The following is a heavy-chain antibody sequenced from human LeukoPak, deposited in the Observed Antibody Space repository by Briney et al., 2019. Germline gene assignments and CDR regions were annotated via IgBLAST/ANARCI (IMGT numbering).Heavy chain of an antibody. CDR1: GFTFSSYT. D-gene: IGHD5-24*01. CDR2: ISYDGSNK. V-gene: IGHV3-30*04. J-gene: IGHJ4*02. CDR3: AGGQRWLLQFPFDS. Sequence: GGSLRLSCAASGFTFSSYTMHWVRQAPGKGLEWVAVISYDGSNKYYADSVKGRFTISRDNSKNTLYLQMKSLRAEETAEYYCAGGQRWLLQFPFDSWGQGTLVTVSS.